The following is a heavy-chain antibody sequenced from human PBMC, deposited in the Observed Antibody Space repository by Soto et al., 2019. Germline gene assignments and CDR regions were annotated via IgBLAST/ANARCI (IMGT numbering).Heavy chain of an antibody. Sequence: SETLSLTCTVSGGSISSGDYYWSWIRQPPGKGLEWIGYIYYSGSSYYNPSLRSRVTISVDTSKNQFSLKLSSVTAADTAVYYCARAPIVVAKVYYYYGMDVWGQGTTVTVSS. J-gene: IGHJ6*02. CDR2: IYYSGSS. V-gene: IGHV4-30-4*01. D-gene: IGHD3-22*01. CDR3: ARAPIVVAKVYYYYGMDV. CDR1: GGSISSGDYY.